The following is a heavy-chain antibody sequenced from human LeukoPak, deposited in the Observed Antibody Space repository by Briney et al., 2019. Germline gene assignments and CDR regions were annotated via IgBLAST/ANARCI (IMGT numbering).Heavy chain of an antibody. CDR1: GFTFSSYN. D-gene: IGHD6-19*01. J-gene: IGHJ4*02. V-gene: IGHV3-48*01. CDR3: ARRLYSTGWYVDY. Sequence: PGGSLRLSCAASGFTFSSYNMNWVRQAPGKGLEWVSYISSSSSTIYYADSVKGRFTISRDNAKNSLYLQMNSLRAEDTAVYYCARRLYSTGWYVDYWGQGTLVTVSS. CDR2: ISSSSSTI.